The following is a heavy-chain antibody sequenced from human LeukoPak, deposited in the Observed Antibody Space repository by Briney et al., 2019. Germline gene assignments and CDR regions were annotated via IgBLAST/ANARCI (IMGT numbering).Heavy chain of an antibody. V-gene: IGHV3-7*01. CDR1: GLTFSTYW. J-gene: IGHJ4*02. Sequence: GGSLRLSCEVSGLTFSTYWMTWVRQAPGKGLEWAASINQNGREKYYVDSVKGRFTISRDNAKDSLYLQMNSLRDEDTAVYYCARSLGDDGGQGTLVTVSS. CDR3: ARSLGDD. D-gene: IGHD3-16*01. CDR2: INQNGREK.